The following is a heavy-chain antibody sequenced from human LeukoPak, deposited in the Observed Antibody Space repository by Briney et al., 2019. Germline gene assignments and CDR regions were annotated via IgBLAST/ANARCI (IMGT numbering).Heavy chain of an antibody. CDR3: ARDLANSGDDLFDY. J-gene: IGHJ4*02. D-gene: IGHD5-12*01. V-gene: IGHV3-30*01. CDR1: GFTFSSYA. CDR2: ISYDGSNK. Sequence: GRSLRLSCAASGFTFSSYAMHWVRQAPGKGLEWVAVISYDGSNKYYADSVKGRFTISRDNSKNTLYLQMNSLRAEDTAVYYCARDLANSGDDLFDYWGQGTLVTVSS.